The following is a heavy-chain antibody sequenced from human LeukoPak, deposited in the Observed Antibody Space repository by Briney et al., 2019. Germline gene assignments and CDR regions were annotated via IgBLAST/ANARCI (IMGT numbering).Heavy chain of an antibody. V-gene: IGHV3-53*01. CDR3: AGGYSYGYSAPFDY. D-gene: IGHD5-18*01. CDR1: GFTVSSNY. J-gene: IGHJ4*02. Sequence: GGSLRLSCAASGFTVSSNYMSWVRQAPGKGLEWVSVIYSGGSTYYADSVKGRFTISRDNSKNTLYLQMNSLRAEDMAVYYCAGGYSYGYSAPFDYWGQGTLVTVSS. CDR2: IYSGGST.